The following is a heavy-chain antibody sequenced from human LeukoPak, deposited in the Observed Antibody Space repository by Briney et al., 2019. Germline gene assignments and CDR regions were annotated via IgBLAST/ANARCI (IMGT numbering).Heavy chain of an antibody. J-gene: IGHJ6*02. D-gene: IGHD6-19*01. CDR3: ARGSGVAVGMDV. V-gene: IGHV4-4*07. Sequence: SETLSLTCTVSGGSIESHYWSWNRQSAGKGLEWIGRFFTGGSTYYNPSLESRVTMSVDTSKNQFSLKLRSVTAADTAVYFCARGSGVAVGMDVWGQGTTVIVSS. CDR1: GGSIESHY. CDR2: FFTGGST.